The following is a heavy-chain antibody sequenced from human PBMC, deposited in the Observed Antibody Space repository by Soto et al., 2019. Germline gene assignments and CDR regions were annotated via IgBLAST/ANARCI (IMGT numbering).Heavy chain of an antibody. D-gene: IGHD5-12*01. J-gene: IGHJ4*02. CDR2: ISDSGDNT. CDR1: GFTFSSYA. V-gene: IGHV3-23*01. CDR3: AKSDTGYDYFDY. Sequence: GGSLRLSCAASGFTFSSYAMSWVRQTPGKGLMWVSAISDSGDNTFYADSVKGRFTISRDNSKNTLYLQMNSLRAEDTAVYYCAKSDTGYDYFDYWGQGTVVTVSS.